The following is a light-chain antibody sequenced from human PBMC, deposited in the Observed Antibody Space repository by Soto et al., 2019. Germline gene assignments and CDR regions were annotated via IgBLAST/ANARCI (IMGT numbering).Light chain of an antibody. V-gene: IGKV1-12*01. CDR2: AAS. J-gene: IGKJ5*01. Sequence: DIQMRQSPSSVSASIGDRVTICCRASQGISSWLAWYQQKPGKAPKILIYAASSLQSGVPSRFRGSGSGTDFPLTISRLQPEDFSTYYCQQANSFPITFGQGTRLEIK. CDR3: QQANSFPIT. CDR1: QGISSW.